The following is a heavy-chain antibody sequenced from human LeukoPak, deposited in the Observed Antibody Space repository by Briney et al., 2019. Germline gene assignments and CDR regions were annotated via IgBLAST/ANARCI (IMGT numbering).Heavy chain of an antibody. CDR3: ARAGRYRSSWYQDY. J-gene: IGHJ4*02. CDR1: GFSFSTYT. D-gene: IGHD6-13*01. CDR2: ISSSSSTI. Sequence: HSGGSLRLSRAASGFSFSTYTTNWVRQAPGKGLDWVSYISSSSSTIYYADSVKGRFTISRDNANNSLYLQMNSLRRADTAVYYCARAGRYRSSWYQDYWGQGSLVTVSS. V-gene: IGHV3-48*01.